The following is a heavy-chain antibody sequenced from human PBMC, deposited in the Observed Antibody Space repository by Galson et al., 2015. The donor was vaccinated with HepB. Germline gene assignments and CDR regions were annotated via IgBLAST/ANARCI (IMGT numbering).Heavy chain of an antibody. CDR1: GFTFSSYG. CDR2: IWYDGSNK. CDR3: SREGGIVLLYDYYHMDV. D-gene: IGHD2-15*01. V-gene: IGHV3-33*01. Sequence: SLRLSCAASGFTFSSYGMHWVRQAPGKGLEWVAVIWYDGSNKYYADSVKGRFTISRDNSKNTLYLQMNSLRAEDTAVYYCSREGGIVLLYDYYHMDVWGNRTTLTVSS. J-gene: IGHJ6*03.